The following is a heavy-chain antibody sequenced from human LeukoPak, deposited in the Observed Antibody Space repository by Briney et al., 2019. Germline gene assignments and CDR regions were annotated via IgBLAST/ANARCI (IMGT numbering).Heavy chain of an antibody. CDR2: IYYSGST. J-gene: IGHJ4*02. Sequence: SETLSLTCTVSGGSNSSYYWSWIRQPPGKGLEWIGYIYYSGSTNYNPSLKSRVTISVDTSKNQFSLKLSSVTAADTAVYYCAREWFRGFDYWGQGTLVTVSS. D-gene: IGHD3-10*01. CDR3: AREWFRGFDY. V-gene: IGHV4-59*01. CDR1: GGSNSSYY.